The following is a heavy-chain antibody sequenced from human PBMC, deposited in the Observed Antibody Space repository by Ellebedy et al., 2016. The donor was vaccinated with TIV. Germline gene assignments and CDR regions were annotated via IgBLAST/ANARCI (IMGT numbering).Heavy chain of an antibody. J-gene: IGHJ6*02. CDR2: INHSGST. CDR1: GGSFSGYY. V-gene: IGHV4-34*01. CDR3: ARGSVVATITYYYYYGMDV. Sequence: SETLSLTXAVYGGSFSGYYWSWIRQPPGKGLEWIGEINHSGSTNCNPSLKSRVTISVDTSKNQFSLKLSSVTAADTAVYYCARGSVVATITYYYYYGMDVWGQGTTVTVSS. D-gene: IGHD5-12*01.